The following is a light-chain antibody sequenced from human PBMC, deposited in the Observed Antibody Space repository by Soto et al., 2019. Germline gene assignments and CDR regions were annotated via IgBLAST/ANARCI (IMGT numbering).Light chain of an antibody. J-gene: IGKJ3*01. CDR1: QSISSY. CDR2: ATS. V-gene: IGKV1-39*01. CDR3: QQTYSTPRT. Sequence: DIPMTQSPSSLSASVGDRDTITCRAIQSISSYLNWYQQKPGKAPKLLIYATSSLQSGVPSRFSGSGSGTDFTLTISSLQPEDFATYYCQQTYSTPRTFGPGTKVDIK.